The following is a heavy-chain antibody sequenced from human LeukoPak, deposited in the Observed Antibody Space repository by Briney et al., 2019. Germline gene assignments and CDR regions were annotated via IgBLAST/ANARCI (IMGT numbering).Heavy chain of an antibody. CDR1: GGSISSGSYY. J-gene: IGHJ4*02. CDR3: ASLSANYYDSSGYYQDY. Sequence: SETLSLTCTVSGGSISSGSYYWNWIRQPAGKGLEWIGRIYTSGSTNYNPSLKSRVTISVDTSKNQFSLKLSSVTAADTAVYYCASLSANYYDSSGYYQDYWGQGTLVTVSS. V-gene: IGHV4-61*02. CDR2: IYTSGST. D-gene: IGHD3-22*01.